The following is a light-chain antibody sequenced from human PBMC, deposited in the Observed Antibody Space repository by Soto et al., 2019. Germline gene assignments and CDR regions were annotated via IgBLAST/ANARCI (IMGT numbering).Light chain of an antibody. Sequence: QSVLTQPASVSGSPGQSITISCTGTSSDVGGYKYVSWYQQHPAKAPKLMIYDVSNRPSGVSNRFSGSKSGNMASLTISGLQAEDEADYYCSSYTSSSTLEVFGTGTKLTVL. J-gene: IGLJ1*01. CDR3: SSYTSSSTLEV. V-gene: IGLV2-14*01. CDR1: SSDVGGYKY. CDR2: DVS.